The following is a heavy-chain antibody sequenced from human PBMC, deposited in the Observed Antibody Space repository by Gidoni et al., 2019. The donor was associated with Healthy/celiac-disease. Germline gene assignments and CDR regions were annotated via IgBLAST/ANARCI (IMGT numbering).Heavy chain of an antibody. CDR1: TFSSYG. D-gene: IGHD3-3*02. V-gene: IGHV3-33*01. J-gene: IGHJ4*02. CDR2: IWYDGSNK. Sequence: TFSSYGMHWVRQAPGKGLEWVAVIWYDGSNKYYVDSVKGRFTISRDNSKNTLYLQMNSLRAEDTAVYYCARDSDITGLLDYWGQGTLVTVSS. CDR3: ARDSDITGLLDY.